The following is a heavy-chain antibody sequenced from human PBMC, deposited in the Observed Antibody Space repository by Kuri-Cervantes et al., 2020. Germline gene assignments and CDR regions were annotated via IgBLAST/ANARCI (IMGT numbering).Heavy chain of an antibody. CDR3: ACPDILTDGMDV. V-gene: IGHV3-30*03. J-gene: IGHJ6*02. D-gene: IGHD3-9*01. CDR2: ISYDGSNK. CDR1: GFTFSSDG. Sequence: GGSLRLSCASSGFTFSSDGMHWVRQAPGKWLERVAVISYDGSNKYYADAVKGRFTISRDNAKTSLYLQMNSLRAEDTAVYYCACPDILTDGMDVWGQGTTGTVSS.